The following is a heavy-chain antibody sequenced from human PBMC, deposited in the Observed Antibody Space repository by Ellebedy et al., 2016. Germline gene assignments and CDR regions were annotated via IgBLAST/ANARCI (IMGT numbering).Heavy chain of an antibody. D-gene: IGHD2-2*01. CDR2: IHFTGIT. CDR3: ARAVPTANIPEYVQH. V-gene: IGHV4-39*07. J-gene: IGHJ1*01. Sequence: SETLSLTCTVSGDSISSGAYYWGWIRQSPGTGLEWIGTIHFTGITYYNPSLETRVTISVDTSKNHFSLNVSSVTAADTAVYFCARAVPTANIPEYVQHWGQGTLVTVSS. CDR1: GDSISSGAYY.